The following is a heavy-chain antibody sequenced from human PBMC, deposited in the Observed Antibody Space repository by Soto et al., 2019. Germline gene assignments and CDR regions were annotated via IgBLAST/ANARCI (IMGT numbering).Heavy chain of an antibody. CDR1: GGSISSGDYY. Sequence: LSLTCTVSGGSISSGDYYWSWIRQPPGKGLEWIGYIYYSGNTYYNPSLKGRVTISLDTSKNQFSLNLTSVTAADTAVYYCARAQLVGYYFDYWGQGTLVTVSS. CDR3: ARAQLVGYYFDY. V-gene: IGHV4-30-4*01. J-gene: IGHJ4*02. CDR2: IYYSGNT. D-gene: IGHD2-2*01.